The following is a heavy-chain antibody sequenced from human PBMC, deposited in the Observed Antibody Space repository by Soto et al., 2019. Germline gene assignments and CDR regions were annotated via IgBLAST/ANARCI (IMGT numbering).Heavy chain of an antibody. J-gene: IGHJ4*02. Sequence: GGSLRLSCAGSGFTLSDHYIDWVRQAPGKGLEWVSAISAGGSNTNYADSVKGRFTISSDNSKNTLYLQMNGLRADDTAVYYCAKEYSTSFDYWGQGTPVTVSS. CDR1: GFTLSDHY. CDR2: ISAGGSNT. CDR3: AKEYSTSFDY. V-gene: IGHV3-23*01. D-gene: IGHD6-6*01.